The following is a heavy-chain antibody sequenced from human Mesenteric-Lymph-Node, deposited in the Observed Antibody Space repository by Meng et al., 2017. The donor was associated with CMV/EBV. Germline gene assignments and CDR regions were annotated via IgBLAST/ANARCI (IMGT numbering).Heavy chain of an antibody. D-gene: IGHD6-13*01. J-gene: IGHJ4*02. CDR1: GYTFTSYA. V-gene: IGHV1-3*01. CDR2: INAGNGNT. Sequence: KASGYTFTSYASHWVRQVPGQRLEWMGWINAGNGNTKYSQKFQDRVTITWDTSARTAYMDLSSLRSEDTAVYFCARGSSTWYEVPIDYWGQGTLVTVSS. CDR3: ARGSSTWYEVPIDY.